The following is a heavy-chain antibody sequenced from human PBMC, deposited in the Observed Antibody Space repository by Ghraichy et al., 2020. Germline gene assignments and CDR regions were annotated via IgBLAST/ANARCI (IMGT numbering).Heavy chain of an antibody. J-gene: IGHJ4*02. CDR1: GFSFTDYC. CDR2: LNIDGTTV. D-gene: IGHD1-14*01. V-gene: IGHV3-74*01. CDR3: VRSYKDGLRHFDY. Sequence: GGSLRLSCAASGFSFTDYCMHWVRQTPGRGLEWVSHLNIDGTTVYYADSVKGRFTISRDNAKNMLYLQMSSLTVEDTADYYCVRSYKDGLRHFDYWGQGTLVTVSS.